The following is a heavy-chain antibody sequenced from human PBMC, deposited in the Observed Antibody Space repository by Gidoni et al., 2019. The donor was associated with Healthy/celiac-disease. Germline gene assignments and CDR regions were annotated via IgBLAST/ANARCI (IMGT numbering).Heavy chain of an antibody. CDR2: ISGSGGST. J-gene: IGHJ4*02. Sequence: EVQLLESGGGLVQPGGSLRLSCAASGFPFSSYAMSWVRQAPGKGLEWVSAISGSGGSTYYADSVKGRFTISRDNSKNTLYLQMNSLRAEDTAVYYCAKLVLVVVAATTVDYWGQGTLVTVSS. D-gene: IGHD2-15*01. CDR3: AKLVLVVVAATTVDY. V-gene: IGHV3-23*01. CDR1: GFPFSSYA.